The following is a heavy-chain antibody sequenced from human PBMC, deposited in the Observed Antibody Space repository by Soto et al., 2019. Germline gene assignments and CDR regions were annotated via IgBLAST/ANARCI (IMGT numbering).Heavy chain of an antibody. V-gene: IGHV3-33*01. CDR1: GFTFSSSG. Sequence: QVQLVESGGGVVQPGRSLRLSCAASGFTFSSSGMHWVRQAPGKGLEWVAVIWYDGSNKYYADSVKGRFTISRDNSKNTLYLQMNSLRAEDTAVYYCARDSIYDSAEDDAFDIWGQGTMVTVSS. CDR2: IWYDGSNK. J-gene: IGHJ3*02. D-gene: IGHD3-3*01. CDR3: ARDSIYDSAEDDAFDI.